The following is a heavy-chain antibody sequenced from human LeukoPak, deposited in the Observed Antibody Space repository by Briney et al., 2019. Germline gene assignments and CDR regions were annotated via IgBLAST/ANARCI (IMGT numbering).Heavy chain of an antibody. D-gene: IGHD3-22*01. CDR3: ARDLGQYYDTSDNWFDP. Sequence: GGSLRLSCAASGFTFSSYSMNWVRQAPGKGLEWVSYISSSSGYIYYADSVKGRFTISRDNAKNTLNLQMNSLRAEDTAVYYCARDLGQYYDTSDNWFDPWGQGTLVTVSS. J-gene: IGHJ5*02. CDR2: ISSSSGYI. CDR1: GFTFSSYS. V-gene: IGHV3-21*01.